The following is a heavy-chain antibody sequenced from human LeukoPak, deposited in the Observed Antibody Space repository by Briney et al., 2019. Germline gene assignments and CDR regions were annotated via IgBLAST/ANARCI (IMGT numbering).Heavy chain of an antibody. V-gene: IGHV4-59*01. Sequence: SETLSLTCTVSGGSISSYYWSWIRQPPGKGLEWIGYIYYSGSTNYNPSLKSRVTISVKTSKNQFSLKLRSVTAADTAVYYCARVYLTTVTTGWFDPWGQGTLVTVSS. CDR2: IYYSGST. CDR3: ARVYLTTVTTGWFDP. CDR1: GGSISSYY. J-gene: IGHJ5*02. D-gene: IGHD4-17*01.